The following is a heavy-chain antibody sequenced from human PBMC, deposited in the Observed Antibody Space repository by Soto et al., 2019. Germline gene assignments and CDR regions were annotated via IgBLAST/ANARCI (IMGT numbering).Heavy chain of an antibody. CDR3: ARDSFHYYDSSGYYGGFDY. CDR2: IWYDGSNK. V-gene: IGHV3-33*01. J-gene: IGHJ4*02. CDR1: GFTFSSYG. D-gene: IGHD3-22*01. Sequence: QVQLVESGGGVVQPGRSLRLSCAASGFTFSSYGMHWVRQAPGKGLEWVAVIWYDGSNKYYADSVKGRFTISRDNSKNTLYLQMNSLRAEDTVVYYCARDSFHYYDSSGYYGGFDYWGQGTLVTVSS.